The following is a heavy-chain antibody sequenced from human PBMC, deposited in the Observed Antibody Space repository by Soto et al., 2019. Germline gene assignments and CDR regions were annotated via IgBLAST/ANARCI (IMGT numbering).Heavy chain of an antibody. CDR2: INHKSGGT. J-gene: IGHJ5*02. CDR3: ARDYGSWFDT. V-gene: IGHV1-2*02. D-gene: IGHD3-10*01. Sequence: ASVKVSCKVSGYTFTAYYIHCVRQAPGQGIEWMGWINHKSGGTKYAKKFQGRLTMTRETSISKEYMELSRLISDEKAVYYCARDYGSWFDTWGQGTLVTVSS. CDR1: GYTFTAYY.